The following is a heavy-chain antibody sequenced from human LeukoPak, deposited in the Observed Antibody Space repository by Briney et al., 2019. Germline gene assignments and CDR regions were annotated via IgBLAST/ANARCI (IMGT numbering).Heavy chain of an antibody. V-gene: IGHV3-74*01. Sequence: GGSLRLSCTASGFTFSSYWMHWVRQAPGKGLVWVSRISTDGSSTSYADSVKGRFTISRDNAKNTLYLQMNSLRAEDTAVYYCARDFLHLGGWGQGTMVTVSS. CDR1: GFTFSSYW. CDR3: ARDFLHLGG. CDR2: ISTDGSST. D-gene: IGHD3-16*01. J-gene: IGHJ3*01.